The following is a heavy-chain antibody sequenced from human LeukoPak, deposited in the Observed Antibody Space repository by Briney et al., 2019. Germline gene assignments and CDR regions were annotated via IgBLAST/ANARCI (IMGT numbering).Heavy chain of an antibody. CDR1: EFTFSNYA. V-gene: IGHV3-30*04. J-gene: IGHJ4*02. CDR3: AKDELGFSRDPQDY. Sequence: GGSLRLSCAASEFTFSNYAMHWVRQAPGKGLEWVAVMSFDGNNKHYADSVKGRFIISRDNSKNTLYLQMNSLRAEDTAIYYCAKDELGFSRDPQDYWGQGTLVTVSS. D-gene: IGHD3-16*01. CDR2: MSFDGNNK.